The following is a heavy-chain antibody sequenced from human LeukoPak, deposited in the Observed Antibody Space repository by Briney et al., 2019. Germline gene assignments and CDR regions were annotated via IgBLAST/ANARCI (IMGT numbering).Heavy chain of an antibody. CDR1: GYTFTGYY. CDR2: INPNSGGT. J-gene: IGHJ5*02. CDR3: ARAPYYYDSSGYSYNWFDP. Sequence: GASVKVSCKASGYTFTGYYMHWVRQAPGQGLEWMGWINPNSGGTNYAQKFQDRVTMTRDTSISTAYMELSRLRSDDTAVYYCARAPYYYDSSGYSYNWFDPWGQGTLVTVSS. V-gene: IGHV1-2*02. D-gene: IGHD3-22*01.